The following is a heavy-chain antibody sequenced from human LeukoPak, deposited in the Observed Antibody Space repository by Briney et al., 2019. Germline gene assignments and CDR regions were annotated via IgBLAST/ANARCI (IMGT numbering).Heavy chain of an antibody. CDR1: GCTFTSYY. CDR2: INPSGGST. D-gene: IGHD3-22*01. CDR3: ARGEDYYDSSGYYGGY. Sequence: ASVKVSCKASGCTFTSYYMHWVRQAPGQGLEWMGIINPSGGSTSYAQKFQGRVTMTRNTSISTAYMELSSLRSEDTAVYYCARGEDYYDSSGYYGGYWGQGTLVTVSS. V-gene: IGHV1-46*01. J-gene: IGHJ4*02.